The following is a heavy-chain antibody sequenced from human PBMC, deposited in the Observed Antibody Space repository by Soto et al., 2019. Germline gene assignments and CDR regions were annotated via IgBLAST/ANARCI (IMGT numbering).Heavy chain of an antibody. J-gene: IGHJ4*02. Sequence: PGGSLRLSCAASGFTFSTYAMSWVRQAPGKGLEWVSAISGSGGSTYYADSVKGRFTISRDNSKNTLYLQMNSLRAEDTAVYYCAKEVRYYYDSSGYYVSSYFDYWGQGTLVTVSS. CDR3: AKEVRYYYDSSGYYVSSYFDY. V-gene: IGHV3-23*01. D-gene: IGHD3-22*01. CDR1: GFTFSTYA. CDR2: ISGSGGST.